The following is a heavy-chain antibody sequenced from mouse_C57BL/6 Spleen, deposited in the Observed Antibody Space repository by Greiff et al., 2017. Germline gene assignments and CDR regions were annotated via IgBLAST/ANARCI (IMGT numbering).Heavy chain of an antibody. V-gene: IGHV1-62-2*01. J-gene: IGHJ1*03. CDR3: ARHGFTVVATTYWYFDV. Sequence: VQLQQSGAELVKPGASVKLSCKASGYTFTEYTIHWVKQRPGQGLEWIGWFYPGSGSIKYNEKFKDKATLTADKSSSTVYMELSRLTSEDSAVYFCARHGFTVVATTYWYFDVWGTGTTVTVSS. CDR2: FYPGSGSI. D-gene: IGHD1-1*01. CDR1: GYTFTEYT.